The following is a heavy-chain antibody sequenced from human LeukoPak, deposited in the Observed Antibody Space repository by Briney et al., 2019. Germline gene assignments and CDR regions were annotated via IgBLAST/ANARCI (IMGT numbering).Heavy chain of an antibody. V-gene: IGHV3-53*01. Sequence: GGSLRLSCAASGFTVSSNYMTWVRQAPGKGLQWVSVIYAGGNAYYADSVKGRFTISRDNSKNTVYLQMNSLRVEDTAIYYCARALGSGITKSGHDAFYMWGQGTMVTVSS. J-gene: IGHJ3*02. D-gene: IGHD6-19*01. CDR1: GFTVSSNY. CDR3: ARALGSGITKSGHDAFYM. CDR2: IYAGGNA.